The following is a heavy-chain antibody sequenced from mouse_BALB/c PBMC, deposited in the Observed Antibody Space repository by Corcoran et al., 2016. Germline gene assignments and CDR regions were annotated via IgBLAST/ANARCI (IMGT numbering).Heavy chain of an antibody. J-gene: IGHJ3*01. CDR1: GYTFTSYV. Sequence: EVQLQQSGPELVKPGASVKMSCKASGYTFTSYVMHWVKQKPGQGLEWIGYINPYNDGTKYNEKFKGKATLTSDKSSSTAYMELNSLTSEDSAVYYCARYGYDYDVWFAYWGQGTLVTVSA. CDR2: INPYNDGT. V-gene: IGHV1S136*01. CDR3: ARYGYDYDVWFAY. D-gene: IGHD2-4*01.